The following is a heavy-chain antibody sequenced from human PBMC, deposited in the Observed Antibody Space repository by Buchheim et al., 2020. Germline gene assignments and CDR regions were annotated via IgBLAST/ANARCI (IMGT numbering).Heavy chain of an antibody. J-gene: IGHJ4*02. CDR3: ARDKKWDSSGWLYYFDY. CDR1: GFTFSNYA. V-gene: IGHV3-30*04. D-gene: IGHD6-19*01. CDR2: VSYDGTKK. Sequence: QVQLVESGGGVVQPGRSMRLSCAASGFTFSNYAIHWVRQAPGKGLEWVAVVSYDGTKKYYADPVKGRFTISRDNSNNTLYLQMNNVRAEDTAVYYGARDKKWDSSGWLYYFDYWGQGTL.